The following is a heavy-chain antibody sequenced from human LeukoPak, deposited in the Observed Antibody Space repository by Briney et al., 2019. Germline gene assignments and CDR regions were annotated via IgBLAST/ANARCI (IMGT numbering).Heavy chain of an antibody. CDR1: GYTFTGYY. J-gene: IGHJ4*02. CDR3: ARGVSVTVVLRYFDWADY. CDR2: INPNSGGT. D-gene: IGHD3-9*01. V-gene: IGHV1-2*02. Sequence: GASVKVSCKASGYTFTGYYMHWVRQAPGQGLEWMGWINPNSGGTNYAQKFQGRVTMTRDTSISTAYMELSRLRSDDTAAYYCARGVSVTVVLRYFDWADYWGQGTLVTVSS.